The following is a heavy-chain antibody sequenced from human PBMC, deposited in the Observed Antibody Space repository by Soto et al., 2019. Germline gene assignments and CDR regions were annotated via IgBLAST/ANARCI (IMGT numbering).Heavy chain of an antibody. J-gene: IGHJ4*02. Sequence: SETLSLTCTVSGGSISSGGYYWSWIRQHPGKGLEWIGYIYYSGSTYYNPSLKSRVTISVDTSKNQFSLKLSSVTAADTAVYYCARVELPGYDFDYWGQGTLVTVSS. CDR1: GGSISSGGYY. CDR3: ARVELPGYDFDY. V-gene: IGHV4-31*03. D-gene: IGHD5-12*01. CDR2: IYYSGST.